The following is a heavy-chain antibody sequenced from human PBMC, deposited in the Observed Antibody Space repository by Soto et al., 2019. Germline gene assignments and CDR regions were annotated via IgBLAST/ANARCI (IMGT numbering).Heavy chain of an antibody. Sequence: PGGSLRLSCAASGFTFSSYGMHWVRQAPGKGLERVAVIWYDGSNKYYADSVKGRFTISRDNSKNTLYLQMNSLRAEDTAVYYCARDSFYGSGSYYRHTLYYYYGMDVWGQGPTVTVYS. CDR1: GFTFSSYG. CDR2: IWYDGSNK. CDR3: ARDSFYGSGSYYRHTLYYYYGMDV. V-gene: IGHV3-33*01. D-gene: IGHD3-10*01. J-gene: IGHJ6*02.